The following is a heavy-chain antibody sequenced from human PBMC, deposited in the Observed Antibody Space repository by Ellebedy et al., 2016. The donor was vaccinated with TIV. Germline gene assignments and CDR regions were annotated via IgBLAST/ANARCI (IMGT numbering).Heavy chain of an antibody. J-gene: IGHJ4*02. V-gene: IGHV1-69*13. D-gene: IGHD5-18*01. CDR2: IIPIFGTA. Sequence: ASVKVSCKASGGTFSSYAISWVRQAPGQGLEWMGGIIPIFGTANYAQKFQGRVTITAGESTSTAYMELSSLRPEDTAVYYCASGPLNRGYSYGYFDYWGQGTLVTVSS. CDR3: ASGPLNRGYSYGYFDY. CDR1: GGTFSSYA.